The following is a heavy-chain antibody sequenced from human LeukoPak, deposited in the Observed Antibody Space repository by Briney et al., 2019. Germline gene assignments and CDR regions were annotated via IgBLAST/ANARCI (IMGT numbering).Heavy chain of an antibody. CDR2: ISAYNGNT. CDR1: GYTFTSYG. CDR3: ARDIYYSSTSCYYYMDV. V-gene: IGHV1-18*01. J-gene: IGHJ6*03. Sequence: ASVKVSCKASGYTFTSYGISWVRQAPGQGLEWMGWISAYNGNTNYAQKLQGRVTMTTDTSTSTAYMELRSLRSDDTAVYYCARDIYYSSTSCYYYMDVWGKGTTVTVSS. D-gene: IGHD2-2*01.